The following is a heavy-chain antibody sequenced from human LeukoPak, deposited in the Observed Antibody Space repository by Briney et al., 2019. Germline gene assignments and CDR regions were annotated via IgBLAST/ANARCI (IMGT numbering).Heavy chain of an antibody. D-gene: IGHD3-3*01. J-gene: IGHJ6*03. CDR2: IYSGGST. CDR1: GFTVSSNY. V-gene: IGHV3-53*01. CDR3: ARGRDFWSGYYSYYYYYYYMDV. Sequence: GGSLRLSCAASGFTVSSNYMSWVRQAPGKGLEWVSVIYSGGSTYYADSVKGRFTISRDNSKNTLYLQMNSLRAEDTAVYYCARGRDFWSGYYSYYYYYYYMDVWGKGTTVTVSS.